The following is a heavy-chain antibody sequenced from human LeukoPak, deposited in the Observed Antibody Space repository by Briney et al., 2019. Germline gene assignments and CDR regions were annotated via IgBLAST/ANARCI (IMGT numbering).Heavy chain of an antibody. CDR3: AREWDYYDSSGYFDY. V-gene: IGHV4-28*03. CDR1: GYSISSSNW. CDR2: IYTSGST. D-gene: IGHD3-22*01. J-gene: IGHJ4*02. Sequence: SETLSLTCAVSGYSISSSNWWGWIRQPPGKGLEWIGRIYTSGSTNYNPSLKSRVTISVDTSKNQFSLKLSSVTAADTAVYYCAREWDYYDSSGYFDYWGQGTLVTVSS.